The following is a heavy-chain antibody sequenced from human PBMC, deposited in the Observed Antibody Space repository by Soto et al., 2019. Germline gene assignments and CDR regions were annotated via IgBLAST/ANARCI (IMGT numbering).Heavy chain of an antibody. J-gene: IGHJ4*02. CDR1: GGSISSSSYY. CDR3: ARHETLHGDYEY. Sequence: SETLSLTCTVSGGSISSSSYYWGWIRQPPGKGLEWIGSIYYSGSTYYNPSLKSRVTISVDTSKNQFSLKLSSVTAADTAVYYCARHETLHGDYEYWGQGTLVPVSS. D-gene: IGHD4-17*01. CDR2: IYYSGST. V-gene: IGHV4-39*01.